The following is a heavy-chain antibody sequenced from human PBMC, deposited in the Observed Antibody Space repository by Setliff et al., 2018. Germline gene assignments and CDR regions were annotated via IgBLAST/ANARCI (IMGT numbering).Heavy chain of an antibody. V-gene: IGHV1-69*05. D-gene: IGHD3-3*01. Sequence: ASVKVSCKASGDTFNNYAISWVRQAPGQGLEWMGGIIPMFGTPAYAQKFQDRVTITTDESTSTAYMELDSLRSEDTAVYYCARSPAVLGIVYLDPWGQGTLVTVSS. J-gene: IGHJ5*02. CDR2: IIPMFGTP. CDR3: ARSPAVLGIVYLDP. CDR1: GDTFNNYA.